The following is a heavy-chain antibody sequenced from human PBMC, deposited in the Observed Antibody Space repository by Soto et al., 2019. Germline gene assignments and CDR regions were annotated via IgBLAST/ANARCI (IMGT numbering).Heavy chain of an antibody. CDR3: TTSSGGQSPIGDH. D-gene: IGHD2-15*01. J-gene: IGHJ4*02. CDR1: GLSVTSYY. CDR2: MFRSGPT. V-gene: IGHV4-4*09. Sequence: QVQLQESGPGLVKPSETLSLTCSVSGLSVTSYYWNWIRQTPGKGLEWIGHMFRSGPTNYNPSLKSRVILSIATAENQVSLQLSSVSAADTAVYYCTTSSGGQSPIGDHWGQGILVTVAS.